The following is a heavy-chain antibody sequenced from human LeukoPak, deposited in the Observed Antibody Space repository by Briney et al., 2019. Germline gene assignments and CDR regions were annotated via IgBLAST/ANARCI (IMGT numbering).Heavy chain of an antibody. D-gene: IGHD3-10*01. J-gene: IGHJ3*01. V-gene: IGHV4-59*08. CDR1: GGSISSYY. Sequence: SSETLSLTCTVSGGSISSYYWSWIRQSPGKGLEWIGYIYYSGSTDYNPSLKSRVTISVDTSKNQFSLKLSSVTAADTAVYYCAGHYYGSGSYTQDAFGVWGQGTMVTVSS. CDR2: IYYSGST. CDR3: AGHYYGSGSYTQDAFGV.